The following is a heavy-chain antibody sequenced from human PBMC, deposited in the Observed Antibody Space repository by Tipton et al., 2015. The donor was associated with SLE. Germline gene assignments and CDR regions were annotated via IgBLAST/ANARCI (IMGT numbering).Heavy chain of an antibody. CDR2: ISYDGSNK. V-gene: IGHV3-30-3*01. CDR3: ARGLMTSLTNTDN. CDR1: GFTFSSYA. Sequence: SLRLSCVASGFTFSSYAMHWVRQAPGKGLEWVAVISYDGSNKYYADSVKGRFTISRDNSKNTLYLQMKSLRAEDTAVYYCARGLMTSLTNTDNWGQGTLVTVSS. J-gene: IGHJ4*02. D-gene: IGHD4-17*01.